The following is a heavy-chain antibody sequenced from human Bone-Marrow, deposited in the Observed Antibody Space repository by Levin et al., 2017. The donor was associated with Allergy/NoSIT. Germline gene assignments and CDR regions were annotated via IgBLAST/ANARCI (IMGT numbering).Heavy chain of an antibody. D-gene: IGHD2-15*01. J-gene: IGHJ6*02. Sequence: SLKISCVVSGPASGDYAMHWVRQAPGKGLEWVSGIFWNNGVTGYADSVKGRFTTSRDTAKNSLYLQMSSLRTEDTALYYCTKDLTPGGADVWGQGTTVTVSS. CDR1: GPASGDYA. CDR3: TKDLTPGGADV. CDR2: IFWNNGVT. V-gene: IGHV3-9*02.